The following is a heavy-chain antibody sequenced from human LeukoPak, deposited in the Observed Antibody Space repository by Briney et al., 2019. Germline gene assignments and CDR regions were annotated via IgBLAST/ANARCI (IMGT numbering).Heavy chain of an antibody. CDR2: INPSGVST. Sequence: GAAVKVSCKASGYTFTSYYMHWVRQAPGQGLEWMGIINPSGVSTSYAQKFQGRGTMTREMSTSTVYMELSSLRSEDTAVYYCARGTTVSSNWFDPWGQGTLVTVSS. J-gene: IGHJ5*02. D-gene: IGHD4-11*01. CDR1: GYTFTSYY. V-gene: IGHV1-46*01. CDR3: ARGTTVSSNWFDP.